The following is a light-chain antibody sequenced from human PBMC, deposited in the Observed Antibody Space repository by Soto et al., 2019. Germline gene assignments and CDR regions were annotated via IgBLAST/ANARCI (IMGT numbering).Light chain of an antibody. J-gene: IGKJ1*01. Sequence: DIQMNQSPSTLSGSVGDRVTITFRASQSVRGGLAWYQQKPGDAPKLLIYKASSLESGVPSRFSGSGYGTAFTLPISSLQPDDFATYYCQQYNSYSPWTFGQGTKVDIK. CDR3: QQYNSYSPWT. V-gene: IGKV1-5*03. CDR2: KAS. CDR1: QSVRGG.